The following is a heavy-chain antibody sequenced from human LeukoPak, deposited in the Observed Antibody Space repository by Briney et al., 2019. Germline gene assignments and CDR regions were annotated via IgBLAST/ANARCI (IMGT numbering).Heavy chain of an antibody. CDR3: ARTQHLVLRSSLDP. D-gene: IGHD6-13*01. CDR1: GYTFTNYG. CDR2: INPYNGNT. Sequence: ASVKVSCKASGYTFTNYGISWVRQAPGQGLEWMGWINPYNGNTKYVQKLQGRVTMTTDTSTSTAYMELSSLRSEDTAVYYCARTQHLVLRSSLDPWGQGTLVIVSS. V-gene: IGHV1-18*01. J-gene: IGHJ5*02.